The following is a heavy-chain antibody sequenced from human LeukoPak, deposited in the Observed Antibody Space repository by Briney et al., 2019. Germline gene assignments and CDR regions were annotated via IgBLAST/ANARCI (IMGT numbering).Heavy chain of an antibody. CDR3: ARVGRRAARRGWFDP. CDR1: GGSFSGYY. CDR2: INHSGST. V-gene: IGHV4-34*01. Sequence: SETLSLTCAAYGGSFSGYYWSWIRQPPGKGLEWIGEINHSGSTNYNPSLKSRVTISVDTSKNQFSLKLSSVTAADTAVYYCARVGRRAARRGWFDPWGQGTLVTVSS. D-gene: IGHD6-6*01. J-gene: IGHJ5*02.